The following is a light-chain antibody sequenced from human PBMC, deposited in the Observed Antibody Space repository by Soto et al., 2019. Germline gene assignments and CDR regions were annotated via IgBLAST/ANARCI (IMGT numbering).Light chain of an antibody. CDR1: SSDIGAYNF. J-gene: IGLJ2*01. CDR3: SSFAGDNDVI. CDR2: EVN. V-gene: IGLV2-8*01. Sequence: QPVLTQPPSASGSPGQSVTISCSGSSSDIGAYNFVSWYQQHPGQAPKLMIFEVNQRPSGVPNRFSGSKSGNTASLTVSGLQAEDEADYYCSSFAGDNDVIFGGGTQLTVL.